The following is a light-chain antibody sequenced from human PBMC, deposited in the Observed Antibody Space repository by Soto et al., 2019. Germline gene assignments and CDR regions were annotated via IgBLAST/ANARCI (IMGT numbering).Light chain of an antibody. CDR3: QQYCSSPSLT. Sequence: EIVLTQSPGTLSLSPGERATLSCRASQSVSSSYLAWYQQKPGQAPRLLIYGASSSATGIPDRFSGSGSGTDFTLTISRLEPEDFAVYYCQQYCSSPSLTFGGGTKVEIK. J-gene: IGKJ4*02. CDR2: GAS. CDR1: QSVSSSY. V-gene: IGKV3-20*01.